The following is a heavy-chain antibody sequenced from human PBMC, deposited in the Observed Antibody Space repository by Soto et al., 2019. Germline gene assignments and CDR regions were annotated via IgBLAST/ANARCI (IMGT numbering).Heavy chain of an antibody. D-gene: IGHD2-2*01. CDR3: ATSQYCSSTTCYLAY. Sequence: ASVKVSCKASGYTFTSYGISWVRQAPGQGLEWMGWISAYNGNTKYSQKFQGRVTITRDTSASTAYMELGSLRSEDTAVYYCATSQYCSSTTCYLAYWGQGTPVTVSS. J-gene: IGHJ4*02. CDR1: GYTFTSYG. V-gene: IGHV1-18*01. CDR2: ISAYNGNT.